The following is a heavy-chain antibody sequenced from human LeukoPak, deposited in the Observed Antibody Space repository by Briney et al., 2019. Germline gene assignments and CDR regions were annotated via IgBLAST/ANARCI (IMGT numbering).Heavy chain of an antibody. CDR3: ARGGVDYCSSTSCYDNWFDP. J-gene: IGHJ5*02. V-gene: IGHV1-8*01. D-gene: IGHD2-2*01. CDR1: GYTFTNYD. CDR2: INPNNGNT. Sequence: ASVKVSCKASGYTFTNYDINWVRQAPGQGLEWMGWINPNNGNTGFAQKFQGRVTITADESTSTAYMELSSLRSEDTAVYYCARGGVDYCSSTSCYDNWFDPWGQGTLVTVSS.